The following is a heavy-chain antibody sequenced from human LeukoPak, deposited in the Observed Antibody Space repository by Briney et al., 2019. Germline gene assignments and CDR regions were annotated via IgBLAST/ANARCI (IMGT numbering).Heavy chain of an antibody. Sequence: SVKVSCKASGGTFSSYAISWVRQAPRQGLEWMGGIIPIFGTANYAQKFQGRVTITTDESTSTAYMELSSLRSEDTAVYYCARPKRDGYNYDFDYWGQGTLVTVSS. CDR1: GGTFSSYA. V-gene: IGHV1-69*05. CDR2: IIPIFGTA. D-gene: IGHD5-24*01. J-gene: IGHJ4*02. CDR3: ARPKRDGYNYDFDY.